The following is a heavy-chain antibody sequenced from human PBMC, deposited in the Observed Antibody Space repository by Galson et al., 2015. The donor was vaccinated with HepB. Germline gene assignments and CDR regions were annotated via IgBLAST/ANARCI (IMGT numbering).Heavy chain of an antibody. V-gene: IGHV3-15*01. J-gene: IGHJ6*02. Sequence: SLRLSCAASGFTFNNAWMSWVRQAPEKGLEWVGRIKSKTDGGTTDYAAPVKGRFSISRDDSKNILYLQMNSLKTDDTAVYYCTTDRTFSSVYYVNYYYYAMHVWGQGTTVTVSS. CDR2: IKSKTDGGTT. D-gene: IGHD6-25*01. CDR1: GFTFNNAW. CDR3: TTDRTFSSVYYVNYYYYAMHV.